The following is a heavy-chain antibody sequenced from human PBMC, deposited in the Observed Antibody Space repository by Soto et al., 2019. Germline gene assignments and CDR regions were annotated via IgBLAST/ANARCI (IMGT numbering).Heavy chain of an antibody. CDR2: IYYNGNT. CDR3: ARGFGGYSWFDP. CDR1: GGSISGRSYY. J-gene: IGHJ5*02. D-gene: IGHD3-22*01. V-gene: IGHV4-39*02. Sequence: SETLSLTCTVSGGSISGRSYYRAWIRQPPGKGLEWIATIYYNGNTYYNPSLKSRATISVDASDNRFSLKLRSVTAADTAVYYCARGFGGYSWFDPWGQGTLVTVSS.